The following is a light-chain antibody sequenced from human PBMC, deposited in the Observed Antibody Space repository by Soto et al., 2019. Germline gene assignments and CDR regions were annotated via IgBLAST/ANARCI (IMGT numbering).Light chain of an antibody. V-gene: IGLV3-21*04. CDR1: NIGNKS. CDR3: QVWDSSSDRVV. CDR2: YDS. Sequence: SYELTQPPSVSVAPGKTARITCGGNNIGNKSVHWYQQKPGQAPVLVIYYDSDRPSGIPERFSGSNSGNTATLTISRVEAGDEADYYCQVWDSSSDRVVFGGGTKLTVL. J-gene: IGLJ2*01.